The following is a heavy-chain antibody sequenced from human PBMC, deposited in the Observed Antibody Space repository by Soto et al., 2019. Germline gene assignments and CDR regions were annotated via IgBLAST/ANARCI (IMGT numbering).Heavy chain of an antibody. V-gene: IGHV4-4*07. Sequence: CWIVFRLLPGKGLEWIGLIFANGHTDYNPSLKSRVTMSVDASKNQFSLRLTSMTAADTAVYYCVISLAASGPTRFPSWGRGTLVIV. CDR3: VISLAASGPTRFPS. CDR2: IFANGHT. D-gene: IGHD6-13*01. J-gene: IGHJ5*01. CDR1: C.